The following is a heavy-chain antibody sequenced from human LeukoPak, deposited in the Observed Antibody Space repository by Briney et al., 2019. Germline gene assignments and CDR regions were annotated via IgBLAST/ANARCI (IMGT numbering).Heavy chain of an antibody. V-gene: IGHV4-59*01. CDR3: AREMGGLDY. Sequence: SETLSLTCTVSGGSISSYYWSWTRQPPGKGLEWIGYIYYSGSTNYNPSLKSRVTISVDTSKNQFSLKLSSVTAADTAVYYCAREMGGLDYWGQGTLVTVSS. D-gene: IGHD2-15*01. J-gene: IGHJ4*02. CDR2: IYYSGST. CDR1: GGSISSYY.